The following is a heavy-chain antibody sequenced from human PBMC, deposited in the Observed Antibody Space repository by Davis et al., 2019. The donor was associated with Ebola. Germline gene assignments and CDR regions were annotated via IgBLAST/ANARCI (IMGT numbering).Heavy chain of an antibody. CDR3: ARRSSAYYYVNY. CDR1: GGSISSYY. V-gene: IGHV4-59*01. D-gene: IGHD3-10*02. Sequence: MPSETLSLTCTVSGGSISSYYWSWIRQPPGKGLEWIGYIYYSGSTNYNPPLKSRVTISVDTSKNQFSLKLSSVTAADTAVYYCARRSSAYYYVNYWGRGTLVTVSS. J-gene: IGHJ4*02. CDR2: IYYSGST.